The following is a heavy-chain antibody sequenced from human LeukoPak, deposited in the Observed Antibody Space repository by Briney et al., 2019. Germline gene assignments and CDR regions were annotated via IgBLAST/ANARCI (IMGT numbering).Heavy chain of an antibody. Sequence: SETLSLTCAVYGGSFSGYYWSWIRQPPGKGLEWIGETNHSGNTNYNPSLKSRVTISVDTSKNQFSLKLSSVTAADTAVYYCARNPITRRAGYFDYWGQGTLVTVSS. V-gene: IGHV4-34*01. J-gene: IGHJ4*02. D-gene: IGHD2-15*01. CDR3: ARNPITRRAGYFDY. CDR2: TNHSGNT. CDR1: GGSFSGYY.